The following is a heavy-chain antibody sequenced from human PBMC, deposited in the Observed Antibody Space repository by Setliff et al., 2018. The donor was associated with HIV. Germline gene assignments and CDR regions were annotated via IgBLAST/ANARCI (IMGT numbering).Heavy chain of an antibody. CDR3: GRQVPVPGVAVTPIDY. CDR1: GGSISSYY. Sequence: SETLSLTCTVSGGSISSYYWTWLRQFPGQGLAWSGFIFYTGSTTYKPSLNSRVTILVDTSKNQFSLKLSTVTAADTAVYYCGRQVPVPGVAVTPIDYWGQGTLVTVSS. CDR2: IFYTGST. V-gene: IGHV4-59*08. D-gene: IGHD3-22*01. J-gene: IGHJ4*02.